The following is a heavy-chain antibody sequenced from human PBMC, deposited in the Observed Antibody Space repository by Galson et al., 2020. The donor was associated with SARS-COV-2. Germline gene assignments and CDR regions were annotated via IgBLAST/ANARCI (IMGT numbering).Heavy chain of an antibody. CDR2: IYWDDDK. J-gene: IGHJ4*02. V-gene: IGHV2-5*02. CDR3: AHRPYNWNYAYFDY. Sequence: VSGPTLVKPTQTLTLTCTFSGFSLSTSGVGVGWIRQPPGKALEWLALIYWDDDKRYSPSLKSRLTITKDTSKNQVVLTMTNMDPVDTATYYCAHRPYNWNYAYFDYWGQGTLVTVSS. CDR1: GFSLSTSGVG. D-gene: IGHD1-7*01.